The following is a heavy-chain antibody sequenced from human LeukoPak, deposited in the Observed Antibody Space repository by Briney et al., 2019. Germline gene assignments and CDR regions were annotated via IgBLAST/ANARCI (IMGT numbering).Heavy chain of an antibody. D-gene: IGHD1-1*01. Sequence: GGSLRLSCAASGFTFSSYGMHWVRQAPGKGLEWVAVISYDGSNKYYADSVKGRFTISRDNSKNTLYLEMNSLRADDTAVYYCARDPSLAPHSANWANNWFDPWGQGTLVTVSS. CDR3: ARDPSLAPHSANWANNWFDP. J-gene: IGHJ5*02. CDR2: ISYDGSNK. V-gene: IGHV3-30*03. CDR1: GFTFSSYG.